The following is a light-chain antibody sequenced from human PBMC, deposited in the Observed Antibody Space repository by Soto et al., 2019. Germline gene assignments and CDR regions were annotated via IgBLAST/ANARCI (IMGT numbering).Light chain of an antibody. CDR1: QSVSNNY. CDR2: GST. Sequence: EVVLTQSPGTLSLSPGERATLSCRASQSVSNNYLAWYQQKRGKSPKLLIFGSTDRATGIPDRFSGSGSGTDFTLTISRLEPEDFAVYYCQQYGSSPPYTFGQGTKLEIK. V-gene: IGKV3-20*01. J-gene: IGKJ2*01. CDR3: QQYGSSPPYT.